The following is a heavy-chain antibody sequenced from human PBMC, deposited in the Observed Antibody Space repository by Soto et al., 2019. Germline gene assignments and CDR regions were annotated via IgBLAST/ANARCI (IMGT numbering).Heavy chain of an antibody. CDR3: ALGREGDSSGYYGDYYYYYGMDV. Sequence: SETLSLTCTVTGDSISSRSYYWGWIRQPPGKGLEWIGSIYYSGSTYNNPSLRSRVSMSIDTSKNQFSLKLKSVTAADTAVYYCALGREGDSSGYYGDYYYYYGMDVWGQGTTVTVSS. CDR2: IYYSGST. V-gene: IGHV4-39*07. D-gene: IGHD3-22*01. CDR1: GDSISSRSYY. J-gene: IGHJ6*02.